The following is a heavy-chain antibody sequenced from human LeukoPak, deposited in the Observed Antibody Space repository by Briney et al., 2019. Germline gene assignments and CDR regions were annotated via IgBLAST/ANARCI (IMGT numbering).Heavy chain of an antibody. D-gene: IGHD3-10*01. CDR3: ARDLKVRGVIPLGMDV. V-gene: IGHV7-4-1*02. CDR1: GYTFTSYA. J-gene: IGHJ6*02. CDR2: INTNTGNP. Sequence: ASVKVSCKASGYTFTSYAMNWVRQAPGQGLEWMGWINTNTGNPTYAQGFTGRFVFPLDTSVSTAYLQISSLKAEDTAVYYCARDLKVRGVIPLGMDVWGQGTTVTVSS.